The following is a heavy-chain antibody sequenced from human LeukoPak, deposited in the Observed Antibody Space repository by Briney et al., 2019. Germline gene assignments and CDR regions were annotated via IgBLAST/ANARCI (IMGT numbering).Heavy chain of an antibody. D-gene: IGHD2-15*01. Sequence: GGSLRLSCAASGFTFSSHYIHWVRQAPGKGMVSVSRIDTDGSDTVYADCVKGRFTIPRDNARNTLYLQMKSLRAEDAAVYDCFRGYCGGGSCYSYDYWGQGTLVTVSS. CDR2: IDTDGSDT. CDR3: FRGYCGGGSCYSYDY. CDR1: GFTFSSHY. V-gene: IGHV3-74*01. J-gene: IGHJ4*02.